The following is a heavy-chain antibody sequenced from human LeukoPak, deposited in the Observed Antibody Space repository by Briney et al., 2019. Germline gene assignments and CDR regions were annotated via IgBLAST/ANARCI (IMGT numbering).Heavy chain of an antibody. CDR3: ARDFYGGNLGAFDI. Sequence: ASVNVSCKASGGTFSSYAINWVRQAPGQGLERMGGIIPIFGTANYAQKFQGRVTITTDESTSTAYMELSSLRSEDTAVYYCARDFYGGNLGAFDIWGQGTMVTVSS. J-gene: IGHJ3*02. CDR1: GGTFSSYA. V-gene: IGHV1-69*05. D-gene: IGHD4-23*01. CDR2: IIPIFGTA.